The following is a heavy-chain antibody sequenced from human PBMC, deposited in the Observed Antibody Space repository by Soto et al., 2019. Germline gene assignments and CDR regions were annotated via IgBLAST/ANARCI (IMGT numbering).Heavy chain of an antibody. CDR1: GFTFSSYG. Sequence: EVQLLESGGGLVQPGGSLRLSCAASGFTFSSYGMSWVRQAPGKGLEWVSAISSSGGSAYYADSVKGRFTISRDNSKNTLYLQMNSLRDEDTAVYYCARGVPSQSYWGQGTLVTVSS. J-gene: IGHJ4*02. CDR3: ARGVPSQSY. CDR2: ISSSGGSA. V-gene: IGHV3-23*01.